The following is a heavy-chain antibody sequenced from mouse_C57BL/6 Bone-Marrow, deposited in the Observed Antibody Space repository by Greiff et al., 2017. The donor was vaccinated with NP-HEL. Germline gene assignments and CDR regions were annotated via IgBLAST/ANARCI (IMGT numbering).Heavy chain of an antibody. V-gene: IGHV1-69*01. J-gene: IGHJ3*01. CDR1: GYTFTSYW. CDR3: ARDGGKLLWAY. CDR2: IDPSDSYT. D-gene: IGHD1-1*02. Sequence: VQLQQPGAELVMPGASVKLSCKASGYTFTSYWMHWVKQRPGQGLEWIGEIDPSDSYTNYNQKFKGKSTLTVDKSPSTAYMQLSSLTSEDSAVYYCARDGGKLLWAYWGQGTLVTVSA.